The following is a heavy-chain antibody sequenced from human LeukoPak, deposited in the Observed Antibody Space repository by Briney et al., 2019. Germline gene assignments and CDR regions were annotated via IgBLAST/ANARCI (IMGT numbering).Heavy chain of an antibody. V-gene: IGHV3-7*01. J-gene: IGHJ4*02. CDR2: IKQDGSEK. Sequence: GGSLRLSCAATKFSLSSYGIHWVRQAPGKGLEWVANIKQDGSEKYYVDSVKGRFTISRDNAKNSLYLQMNSLRAEDTAVYYCARDHEAYSSSWGGYFDYWGQGTLVTVSS. D-gene: IGHD6-6*01. CDR1: KFSLSSYG. CDR3: ARDHEAYSSSWGGYFDY.